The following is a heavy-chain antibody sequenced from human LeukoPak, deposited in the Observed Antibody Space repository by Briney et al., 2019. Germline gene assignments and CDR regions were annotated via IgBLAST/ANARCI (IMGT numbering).Heavy chain of an antibody. CDR1: GFTFSSFA. V-gene: IGHV3-23*01. CDR2: ISSSGSTT. J-gene: IGHJ4*02. CDR3: ARESPAFDY. Sequence: PGASLRLSCVDSGFTFSSFAMSWVRQAPGKGLEWVSTISSSGSTTYYVDSVKGRFTISRDSYRNTLYLQMNSLRGEDTAVYYCARESPAFDYWGQGTLVTVS.